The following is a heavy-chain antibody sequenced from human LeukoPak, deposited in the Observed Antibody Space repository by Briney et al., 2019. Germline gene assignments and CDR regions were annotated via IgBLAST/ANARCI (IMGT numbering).Heavy chain of an antibody. Sequence: GGSLRLSCAASGFTFSSYAMSWVRQAPGKGLEWVSAISGSGGSTYYADSVKGRFTISRDNAKNSLYLQMNSLRAEDTAVYYCARGVVVIYDYWGQGTLVTVSS. CDR1: GFTFSSYA. D-gene: IGHD3-22*01. CDR2: ISGSGGST. CDR3: ARGVVVIYDY. V-gene: IGHV3-23*01. J-gene: IGHJ4*02.